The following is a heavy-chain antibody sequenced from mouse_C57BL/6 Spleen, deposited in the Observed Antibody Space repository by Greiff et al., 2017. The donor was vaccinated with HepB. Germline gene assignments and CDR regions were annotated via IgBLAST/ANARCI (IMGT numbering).Heavy chain of an antibody. Sequence: VQLKESGPGLVQPSQSLSITCTVSGFSLTSYGVHWVRQSPGKGLEWLGVIWSGGSTDYNAAFISRLSISKDNSKSQVFFKMNSLQADDTAIYYCAAGGSSYPYAMDYWGQGTSVTVSS. CDR2: IWSGGST. CDR1: GFSLTSYG. D-gene: IGHD1-1*01. J-gene: IGHJ4*01. V-gene: IGHV2-2*01. CDR3: AAGGSSYPYAMDY.